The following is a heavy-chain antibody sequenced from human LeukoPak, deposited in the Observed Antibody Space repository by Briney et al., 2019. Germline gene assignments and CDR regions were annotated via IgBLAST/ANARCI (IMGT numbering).Heavy chain of an antibody. D-gene: IGHD4-23*01. CDR3: ARGVTARVVPWFDP. Sequence: PSETLSLTCTVTGGSISSYYWNCIRQPPGKGLEWIGYIYYSGSTNYNPSLKSRVTISVDTSKNQFSLKLSSEAASNTAVYYCARGVTARVVPWFDPWGQGTLVTVSS. J-gene: IGHJ5*02. CDR1: GGSISSYY. CDR2: IYYSGST. V-gene: IGHV4-59*01.